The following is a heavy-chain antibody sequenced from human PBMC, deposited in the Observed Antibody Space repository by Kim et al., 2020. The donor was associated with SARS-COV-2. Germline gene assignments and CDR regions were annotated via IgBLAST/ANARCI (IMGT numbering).Heavy chain of an antibody. D-gene: IGHD7-27*01. V-gene: IGHV3-21*01. J-gene: IGHJ3*02. Sequence: ADSVKGRFTISRDNAKNSLYLQMNSLRAEDTAVYYCARDGGTGSYAFDIWGQGTMVTVSS. CDR3: ARDGGTGSYAFDI.